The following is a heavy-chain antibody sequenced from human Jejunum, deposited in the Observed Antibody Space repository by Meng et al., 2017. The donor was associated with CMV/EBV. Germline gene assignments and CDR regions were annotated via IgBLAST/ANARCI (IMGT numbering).Heavy chain of an antibody. CDR1: GYNFTRDA. CDR2: INGGDGDT. V-gene: IGHV1-3*01. D-gene: IGHD1-1*01. CDR3: ARGVVGTGN. Sequence: KVYCKASGYNFTRDAVYWVRQAPGQGLEWMGWINGGDGDTKYSQKFQDRVTITRDISANIVYLELSSLRFEDTAMYYCARGVVGTGNWGQGTLVTVSS. J-gene: IGHJ1*01.